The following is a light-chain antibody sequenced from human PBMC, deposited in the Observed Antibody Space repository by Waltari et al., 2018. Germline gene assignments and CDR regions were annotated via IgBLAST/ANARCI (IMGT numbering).Light chain of an antibody. J-gene: IGKJ3*01. Sequence: CWGGGRISSTYLAWYQQKPGQAPRLVIHGASSRATGIPDRFSGSVSGTDFTLTISRLEPEDFAVYFCQQYGNSPLTFGPGTKVDIK. CDR2: GAS. CDR3: QQYGNSPLT. CDR1: GRISSTY. V-gene: IGKV3-20*01.